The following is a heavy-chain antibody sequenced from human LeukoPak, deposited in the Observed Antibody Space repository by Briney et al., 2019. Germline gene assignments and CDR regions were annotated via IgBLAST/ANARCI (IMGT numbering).Heavy chain of an antibody. J-gene: IGHJ5*02. CDR1: GFTFSSYA. CDR2: ISGSGGST. CDR3: ANPPVGLKAYEPWFDP. V-gene: IGHV3-23*01. D-gene: IGHD1-26*01. Sequence: GGSLRLSCAASGFTFSSYAMSWVRQAPGKGLEWVSAISGSGGSTYYADSVKGRFTISRDNSKNTLYLHMKSLGAEDTAVYYCANPPVGLKAYEPWFDPWGQGTLVTVSS.